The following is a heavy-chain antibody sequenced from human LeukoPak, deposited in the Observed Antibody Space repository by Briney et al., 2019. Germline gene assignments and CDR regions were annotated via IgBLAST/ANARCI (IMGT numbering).Heavy chain of an antibody. CDR2: INHSGRT. V-gene: IGHV4-34*01. D-gene: IGHD3-16*01. Sequence: SETLSLTCAVYGGSFSGYYWSWIRQPPGKGLEWIGEINHSGRTIYHPSLTSRVTISVDTSKNQSSLKLNSVTAADTAMYYCARDIGGPGYWGQGTLVTVSS. CDR3: ARDIGGPGY. J-gene: IGHJ4*02. CDR1: GGSFSGYY.